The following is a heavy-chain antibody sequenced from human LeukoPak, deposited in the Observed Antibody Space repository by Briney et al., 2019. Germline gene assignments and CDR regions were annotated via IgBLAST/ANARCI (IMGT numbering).Heavy chain of an antibody. CDR3: ARAANSPTVTDY. CDR2: IKHDGSEK. J-gene: IGHJ4*02. V-gene: IGHV3-7*05. Sequence: GGSLRLSCAASGFTFRSYWMNWVRQAPGKGLEWVANIKHDGSEKYYVDSVKGRFTISRDNSKNTVYLQMNSLRAEDTAVYYCARAANSPTVTDYWGQGTLVTVSS. CDR1: GFTFRSYW. D-gene: IGHD4-17*01.